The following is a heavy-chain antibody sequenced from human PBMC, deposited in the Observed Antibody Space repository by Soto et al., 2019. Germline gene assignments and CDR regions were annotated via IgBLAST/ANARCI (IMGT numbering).Heavy chain of an antibody. J-gene: IGHJ4*02. CDR3: TRHPLGGSFFDY. CDR2: IRSKANSYAT. D-gene: IGHD6-13*01. Sequence: GGSLRLSCAASGFTFSGSAMHWVRQASGKGLEWVGRIRSKANSYATAYAASVKGRFTISRDESKNTAYLQMNSLKTEDTAVYYCTRHPLGGSFFDYWGQGTLVTVSS. CDR1: GFTFSGSA. V-gene: IGHV3-73*01.